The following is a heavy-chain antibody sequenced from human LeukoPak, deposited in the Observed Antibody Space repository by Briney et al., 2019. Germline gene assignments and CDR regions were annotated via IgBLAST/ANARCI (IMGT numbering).Heavy chain of an antibody. D-gene: IGHD3-22*01. CDR1: GFTFSIYA. V-gene: IGHV3-23*01. CDR2: ISGSGGST. CDR3: AKHYYDSSGYYPSDY. Sequence: GGSLRLSCAACGFTFSIYAMSWVRQAPGKGLEWVSAISGSGGSTYYADSVKGRFTISRDNSKNTLYLQMNSLRAEDTAVYYCAKHYYDSSGYYPSDYWGQGTLVTVSS. J-gene: IGHJ4*02.